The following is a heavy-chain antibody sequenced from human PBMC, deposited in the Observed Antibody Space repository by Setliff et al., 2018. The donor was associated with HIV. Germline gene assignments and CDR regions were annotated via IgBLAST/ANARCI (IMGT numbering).Heavy chain of an antibody. D-gene: IGHD6-6*01. CDR3: ARDTGQLVYGS. Sequence: PGGSLRLSCEASGFSFSSYTMNWVRQAPGKGLEWVAVILYDGSNKYYADSVKGRFTISRDNLKKRVYLQMSSLRAEDTAVYFCARDTGQLVYGSWGQGTLVTVSS. V-gene: IGHV3-30*04. CDR2: ILYDGSNK. CDR1: GFSFSSYT. J-gene: IGHJ5*02.